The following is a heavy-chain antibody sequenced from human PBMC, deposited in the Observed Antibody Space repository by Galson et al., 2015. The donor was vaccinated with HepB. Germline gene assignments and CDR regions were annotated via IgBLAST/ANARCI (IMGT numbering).Heavy chain of an antibody. CDR3: TRDNLDGGDPDAFDI. Sequence: SLRLSCAASGFTFGDYAMSWFRQAPGKGLEWVGFIRSKAYGGTTEYAASVKGRFTISRDDSKSIAYLQMNSLKTEDTAVYYCTRDNLDGGDPDAFDIWGQGTMVTVSS. D-gene: IGHD2-21*02. J-gene: IGHJ3*02. CDR2: IRSKAYGGTT. V-gene: IGHV3-49*03. CDR1: GFTFGDYA.